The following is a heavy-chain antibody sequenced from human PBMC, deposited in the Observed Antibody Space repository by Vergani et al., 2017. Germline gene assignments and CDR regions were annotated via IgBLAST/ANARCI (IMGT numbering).Heavy chain of an antibody. J-gene: IGHJ4*02. Sequence: QVQLQESGPGLVKPSQTLSLTCTVSGGSISSGGYYWSWIRQHPGKGLEWIGYIYYSGSTNYNPSLKSRVTISVDTSKNQFSLKLSSVTAADTAVYYCARERSVVAAAGTSIIDYWGQGTLVTVSS. V-gene: IGHV4-31*03. CDR2: IYYSGST. CDR3: ARERSVVAAAGTSIIDY. D-gene: IGHD6-13*01. CDR1: GGSISSGGYY.